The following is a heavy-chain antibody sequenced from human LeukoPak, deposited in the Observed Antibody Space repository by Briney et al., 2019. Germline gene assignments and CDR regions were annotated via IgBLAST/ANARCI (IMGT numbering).Heavy chain of an antibody. CDR2: IRYDGSNK. D-gene: IGHD5-18*01. CDR1: GFTFSSYG. V-gene: IGHV3-30*02. Sequence: PGGSLRLSCAASGFTFSSYGMHWVRQAPGKGLEWVAFIRYDGSNKYYADSVKGRFTISRDNSKNTLYLHVNSLRPADTAVYYCARTTEGGYTYGYFYYYYMDVWGKGTTVTISS. CDR3: ARTTEGGYTYGYFYYYYMDV. J-gene: IGHJ6*03.